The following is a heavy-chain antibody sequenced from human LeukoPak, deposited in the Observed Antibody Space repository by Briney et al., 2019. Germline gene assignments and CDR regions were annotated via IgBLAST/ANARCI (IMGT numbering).Heavy chain of an antibody. V-gene: IGHV3-30*02. CDR2: IRYDGSNK. J-gene: IGHJ5*02. CDR1: GFTFSSCG. CDR3: ARDYTRTTGWFDP. D-gene: IGHD1-1*01. Sequence: GGCLRLSCAASGFTFSSCGMHWVRQAPGKGLEWVAFIRYDGSNKYYADSVKGRFTISRDNSKNTLYLQMNSLRAEDTAVYYCARDYTRTTGWFDPWGQGTLVTVSS.